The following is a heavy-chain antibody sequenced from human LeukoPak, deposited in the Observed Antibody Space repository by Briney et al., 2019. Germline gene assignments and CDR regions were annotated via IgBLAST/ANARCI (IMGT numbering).Heavy chain of an antibody. J-gene: IGHJ4*02. CDR2: IYSGGRT. V-gene: IGHV3-53*01. CDR3: AKDFLFVCSGGSCYSGSADY. D-gene: IGHD2-15*01. CDR1: GGSIISNSYY. Sequence: ETLSLTCTVSGGSIISNSYYMSWVRQAPGKGLEWVSVIYSGGRTYYADSVKGRFTISRDKSKNTLYLQMNNLRAEDTAVYYCAKDFLFVCSGGSCYSGSADYWGQGTLVTVSS.